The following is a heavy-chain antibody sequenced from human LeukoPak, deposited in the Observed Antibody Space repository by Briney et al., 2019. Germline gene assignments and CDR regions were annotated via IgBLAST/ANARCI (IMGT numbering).Heavy chain of an antibody. Sequence: TSETLSLTCTVSGGSISSSSYYWGWIRQPPGKGLEWIGSIYYSGSTYYNPSLKSRVTISVDTSKNQFSLKLSSVTAADTAVYYCARQVSAVWSGFVYFDYWGQGTLVTVSS. CDR2: IYYSGST. CDR3: ARQVSAVWSGFVYFDY. CDR1: GGSISSSSYY. J-gene: IGHJ4*02. V-gene: IGHV4-39*01. D-gene: IGHD3-3*01.